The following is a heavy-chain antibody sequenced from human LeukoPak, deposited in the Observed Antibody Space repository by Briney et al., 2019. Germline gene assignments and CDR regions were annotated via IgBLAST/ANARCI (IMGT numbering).Heavy chain of an antibody. Sequence: SETLSLTCAVYGGSFSGYYWSWIRQPPGKGLEWIGEINHSGSTNYNPSLKSRVTISVDTSKNQFSLKLSSVTAADTAVYYCARESYGDAYNWFDPWGQGTLVTVSS. CDR3: ARESYGDAYNWFDP. V-gene: IGHV4-34*01. CDR1: GGSFSGYY. J-gene: IGHJ5*02. CDR2: INHSGST. D-gene: IGHD4-17*01.